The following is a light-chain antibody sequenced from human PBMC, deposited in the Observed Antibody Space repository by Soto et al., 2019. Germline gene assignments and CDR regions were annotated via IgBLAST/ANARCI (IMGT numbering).Light chain of an antibody. CDR2: GND. CDR1: SSNIGAGSD. CDR3: QSYDSSLSGAYV. J-gene: IGLJ1*01. V-gene: IGLV1-40*01. Sequence: QSVLTQPPSVSGAPGQRVTISCTGSSSNIGAGSDVHWYQQLPGTAPKLLIYGNDNRPSGVPDRFSASKSGTSASLAITGLQAEDEADDYCQSYDSSLSGAYVFGAGTKLTVL.